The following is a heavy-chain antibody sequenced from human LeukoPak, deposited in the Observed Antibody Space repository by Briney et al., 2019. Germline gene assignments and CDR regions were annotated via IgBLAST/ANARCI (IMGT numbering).Heavy chain of an antibody. CDR2: INPSGGSA. Sequence: ASVKVSCKASGYTFSSNHIHWVRQAPGQGLEWMGIINPSGGSATHAQKFQGRVTMTSDTSTSTVYMELSSLRSEDTAVYYCASQLPLRYFDWLISYYFDYWGQGTLVTVSS. V-gene: IGHV1-46*01. J-gene: IGHJ4*02. D-gene: IGHD3-9*01. CDR1: GYTFSSNH. CDR3: ASQLPLRYFDWLISYYFDY.